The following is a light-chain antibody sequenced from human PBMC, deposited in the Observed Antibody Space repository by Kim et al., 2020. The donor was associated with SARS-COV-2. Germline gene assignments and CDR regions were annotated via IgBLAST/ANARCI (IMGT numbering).Light chain of an antibody. V-gene: IGLV3-21*04. J-gene: IGLJ2*01. CDR2: YDS. CDR1: NIGSKS. Sequence: SYELTQPPSVSVAPGKTARITCGGNNIGSKSVHWYQQKPGQAPVLVIYYDSDRPSGIPERFSGSNSGNTATLTISRVEAGDEADYYCQVWDSSSLHVVFGGGTQLTVL. CDR3: QVWDSSSLHVV.